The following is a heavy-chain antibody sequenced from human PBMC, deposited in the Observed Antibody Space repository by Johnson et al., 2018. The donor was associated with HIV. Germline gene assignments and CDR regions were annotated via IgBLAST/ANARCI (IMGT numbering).Heavy chain of an antibody. J-gene: IGHJ3*02. CDR2: IKQDGSDK. CDR3: AKDCGYSYEWGLDAFDI. V-gene: IGHV3-7*01. D-gene: IGHD5-18*01. CDR1: GFTFSNAW. Sequence: VQLMESGGGLVKPGGSLRLSCAASGFTFSNAWMTWVRQAPGKGLEWVANIKQDGSDKYYVGSVKGRFTISRDNAKNSLYLQPNSLRVEDTAVYYCAKDCGYSYEWGLDAFDIWGQGTMVTVSS.